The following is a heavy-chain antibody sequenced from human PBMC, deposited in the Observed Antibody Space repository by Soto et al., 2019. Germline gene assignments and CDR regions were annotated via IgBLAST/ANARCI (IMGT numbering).Heavy chain of an antibody. CDR3: AKEPHGDYGEHFDY. Sequence: QVQLVESGGGVVQPGRSLRLSCAASGFIFSRHGMHWVRQAPGKGLEWVAVISYDGNNKYYADSVKGRFTISRENSKNTLYLQMNSLRAEDTAVYYCAKEPHGDYGEHFDYWGQGTLVTVSS. D-gene: IGHD4-17*01. V-gene: IGHV3-30*18. CDR2: ISYDGNNK. CDR1: GFIFSRHG. J-gene: IGHJ4*02.